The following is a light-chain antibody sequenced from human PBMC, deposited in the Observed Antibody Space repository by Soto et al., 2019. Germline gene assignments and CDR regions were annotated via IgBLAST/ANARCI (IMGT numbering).Light chain of an antibody. V-gene: IGKV1-39*01. CDR1: QSISSY. Sequence: DIQMTQSPSSLSASVGDRVTITCRASQSISSYLNWYQQKPGKAPKLLIYAASSLQSGVPSRFSGSGSGTDFTLTISSQQPDDFATYFCQQSFCTPLTFGGGTKVDIK. CDR3: QQSFCTPLT. CDR2: AAS. J-gene: IGKJ4*01.